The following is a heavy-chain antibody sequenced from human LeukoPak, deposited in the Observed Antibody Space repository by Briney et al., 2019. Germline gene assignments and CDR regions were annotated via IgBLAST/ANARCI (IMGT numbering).Heavy chain of an antibody. Sequence: GGSLRLSCAASGVSFSSCSMNWVRQAPGKGLEWVSSISSSSSYIYYADSVKGRFTISRDNAKNSLYLQMNSLRAEDTAVYYCAREHDYGDSADYWGQGTLVTVSS. V-gene: IGHV3-21*01. J-gene: IGHJ4*02. CDR2: ISSSSSYI. CDR1: GVSFSSCS. CDR3: AREHDYGDSADY. D-gene: IGHD4-17*01.